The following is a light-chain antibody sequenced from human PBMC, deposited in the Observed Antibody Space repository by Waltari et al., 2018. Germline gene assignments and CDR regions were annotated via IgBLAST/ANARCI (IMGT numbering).Light chain of an antibody. CDR1: QIIFRA. J-gene: IGKJ1*01. V-gene: IGKV3-20*01. CDR2: DVS. CDR3: QHYVRLPVT. Sequence: EIMLTQSPGTLSLSPGERATLSSRASQIIFRALAWYQQKPGQAPRLLIYDVSTRASGIPDRFSGSGSGTDFSLTISRLEPEDFAVYYCQHYVRLPVTFGQGTKLEFK.